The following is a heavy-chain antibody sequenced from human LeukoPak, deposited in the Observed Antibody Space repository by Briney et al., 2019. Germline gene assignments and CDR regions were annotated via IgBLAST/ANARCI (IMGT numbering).Heavy chain of an antibody. J-gene: IGHJ5*02. Sequence: GRSLRLSCAASGFTFSSYGMHWVRQAPGKGLEWVAVISYDGSNKYYADSVKGRFAISRDNSKNTLYLQMNSLRAEDTAVYYCAKIDTRGTTFDWFDPWGQGTLVTVSS. D-gene: IGHD1-1*01. CDR2: ISYDGSNK. V-gene: IGHV3-30*18. CDR3: AKIDTRGTTFDWFDP. CDR1: GFTFSSYG.